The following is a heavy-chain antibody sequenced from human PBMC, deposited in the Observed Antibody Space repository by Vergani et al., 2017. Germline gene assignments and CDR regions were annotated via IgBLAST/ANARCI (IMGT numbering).Heavy chain of an antibody. J-gene: IGHJ5*02. V-gene: IGHV1-69*01. Sequence: QVLLVQSGAEVKKPGSSVKVSCKASGDTFNNYAISWVRQAPGQGLEWMGGIIPIFGSADYAQQFQGRVTITADESTSTAYMEVSSLTAEDTAVYYCANLGGNQLHRWCQGILFTVSS. D-gene: IGHD2-2*01. CDR1: GDTFNNYA. CDR3: ANLGGNQLHR. CDR2: IIPIFGSA.